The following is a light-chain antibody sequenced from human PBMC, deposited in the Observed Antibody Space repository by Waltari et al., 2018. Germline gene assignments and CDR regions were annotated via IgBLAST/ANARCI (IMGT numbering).Light chain of an antibody. Sequence: CDLAEPFSVSVSPGQTATITCSGDVLAEKSVRWFQQRPGQSPIWILYKDTERPSGIPERFSGSSSGSTVTLTIRGALPEDEADYHCHAAADNNWFFGGGTKLTVL. J-gene: IGLJ2*01. CDR2: KDT. CDR3: HAAADNNWF. CDR1: VLAEKS. V-gene: IGLV3-27*01.